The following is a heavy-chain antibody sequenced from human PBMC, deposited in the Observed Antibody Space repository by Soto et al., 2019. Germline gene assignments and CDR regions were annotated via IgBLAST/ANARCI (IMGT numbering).Heavy chain of an antibody. CDR1: GFTFSSYG. Sequence: GGSLRLSCAASGFTFSSYGMHWVRQAPGKGLEWVAVISYDGSNKYYADSVKGRFTISRDNSKNTLYLQMNSLRAEDTAVYYCAKAHVYELNLVWGPNWFDPWGQGTLVTVSS. D-gene: IGHD2-8*01. CDR2: ISYDGSNK. CDR3: AKAHVYELNLVWGPNWFDP. V-gene: IGHV3-30*18. J-gene: IGHJ5*02.